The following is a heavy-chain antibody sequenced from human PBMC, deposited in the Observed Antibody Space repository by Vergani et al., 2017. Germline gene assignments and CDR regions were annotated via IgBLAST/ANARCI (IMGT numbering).Heavy chain of an antibody. J-gene: IGHJ6*02. CDR3: ARVCITMVRGNYGMDV. V-gene: IGHV3-48*04. D-gene: IGHD3-10*01. CDR2: ISRSSSTI. CDR1: GFTFSSYS. Sequence: EVQLVESGGGLVQPGGSLRLSCAASGFTFSSYSMNWVRQAPGKGLEWVSYISRSSSTIYYADSVKGRFTISRDNAKNSLYLQMNSLRAEDTAVYYCARVCITMVRGNYGMDVWGQGTTVTVSS.